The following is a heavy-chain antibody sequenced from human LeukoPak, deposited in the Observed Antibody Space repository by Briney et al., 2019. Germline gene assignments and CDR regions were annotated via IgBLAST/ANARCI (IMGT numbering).Heavy chain of an antibody. CDR3: VRGAPIRVAVAATFDP. D-gene: IGHD6-19*01. Sequence: SVKVSCKASGGTFSSYAISWVRQAPGQGLEWMGGIIPIFGTANYAQKFQGRVTITRDTSASTAYMELSSLRSEDTAVYYCVRGAPIRVAVAATFDPWGQGTLVTVPS. V-gene: IGHV1-69*05. J-gene: IGHJ5*02. CDR1: GGTFSSYA. CDR2: IIPIFGTA.